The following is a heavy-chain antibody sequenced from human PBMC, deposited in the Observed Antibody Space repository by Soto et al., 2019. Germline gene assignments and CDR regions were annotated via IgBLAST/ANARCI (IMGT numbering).Heavy chain of an antibody. CDR2: TYYRSKWYN. CDR1: VYGVSSNSAA. Sequence: PSQTLSLTCAISVYGVSSNSAAWNWIIQSPSRGLEWLGRTYYRSKWYNDYAVSVKSRITINPDTSKNQFSLQLNSVTPEDTAVYYCAREGVCSSTSCYNNGMEVWGQGTTVIVSS. V-gene: IGHV6-1*01. CDR3: AREGVCSSTSCYNNGMEV. D-gene: IGHD2-2*02. J-gene: IGHJ6*01.